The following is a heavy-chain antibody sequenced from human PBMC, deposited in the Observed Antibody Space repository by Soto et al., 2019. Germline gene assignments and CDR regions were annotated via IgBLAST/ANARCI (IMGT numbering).Heavy chain of an antibody. CDR3: SAAHPHTAIGWPV. CDR1: GFDFGSFG. CDR2: IVVASGRT. Sequence: ASVEVSCKASGFDFGSFGIQFLRQTRGRGLEWIGWIVVASGRTNYARQFQGRVAFSRDMSSTTAYMDLYDLKSDDTAVYFCSAAHPHTAIGWPVWGQGTTVTVSS. V-gene: IGHV1-58*02. J-gene: IGHJ6*02.